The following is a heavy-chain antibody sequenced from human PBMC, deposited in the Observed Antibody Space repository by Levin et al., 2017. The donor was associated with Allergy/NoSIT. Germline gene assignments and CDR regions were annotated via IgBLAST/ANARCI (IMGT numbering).Heavy chain of an antibody. D-gene: IGHD3-10*01. Sequence: SETLSLTCAVSGVSLNTANWWSWVRQSPGKGLEWIGEIHHSGRTNYNPSLKSRVTMSVDKSKNQFSLNLTSVTAADTAVYFCARDRGNPGPWGQGALVAVSS. CDR1: GVSLNTANW. CDR2: IHHSGRT. CDR3: ARDRGNPGP. J-gene: IGHJ5*02. V-gene: IGHV4-4*02.